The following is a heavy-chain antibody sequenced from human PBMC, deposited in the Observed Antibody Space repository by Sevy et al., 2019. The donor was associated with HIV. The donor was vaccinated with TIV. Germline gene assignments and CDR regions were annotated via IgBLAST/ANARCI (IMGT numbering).Heavy chain of an antibody. CDR3: ASAGVAYSSSWYYFDY. D-gene: IGHD6-13*01. CDR2: ISSSSSTI. V-gene: IGHV3-48*02. Sequence: GGSLRLSCAASGFTFSSYSMNWVRQAPGKGLEWVSYISSSSSTIYYADSVKGRFTISRDNAKNSLYLQMNSLRDEDTAVYYCASAGVAYSSSWYYFDYWGQGTLVTVSS. J-gene: IGHJ4*02. CDR1: GFTFSSYS.